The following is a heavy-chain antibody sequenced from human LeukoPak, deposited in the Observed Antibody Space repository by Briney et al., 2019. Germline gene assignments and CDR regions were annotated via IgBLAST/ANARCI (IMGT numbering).Heavy chain of an antibody. V-gene: IGHV3-66*02. CDR1: GFTVSSNY. CDR2: IYSGGST. J-gene: IGHJ4*02. D-gene: IGHD3-22*01. Sequence: PGRSLRLSCAASGFTVSSNYMSWVCQAPGKGLEWVSVIYSGGSTYYADSVKGRFTISRDNSKNTLYIQMNSLRAEDTAVYYCARESSNGYFLPYWGQGTLVTVSS. CDR3: ARESSNGYFLPY.